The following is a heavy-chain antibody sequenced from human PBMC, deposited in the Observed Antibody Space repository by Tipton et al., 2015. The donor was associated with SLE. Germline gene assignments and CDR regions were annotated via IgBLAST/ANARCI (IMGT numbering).Heavy chain of an antibody. CDR1: GGSIRSYY. CDR3: AREGYSSGWDGDFDN. J-gene: IGHJ4*02. D-gene: IGHD6-19*01. V-gene: IGHV4-59*12. Sequence: TLSLTCTISGGSIRSYYWSWIRQPPGRGLEWIGYISDGGGTNYNPSLQSRVTISVDASKNQFSLRLISVTAADTAMYYCAREGYSSGWDGDFDNWGQGTLVTVSS. CDR2: ISDGGGT.